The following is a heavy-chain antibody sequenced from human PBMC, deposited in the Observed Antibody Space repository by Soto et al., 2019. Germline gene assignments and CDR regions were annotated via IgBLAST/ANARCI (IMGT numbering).Heavy chain of an antibody. CDR3: ARYGGYDWVFFDP. CDR2: IYYSGST. D-gene: IGHD5-12*01. V-gene: IGHV4-59*08. CDR1: GGSISSYY. Sequence: SETLSLTCTVSGGSISSYYWSWIRQPPGKGLEWIGYIYYSGSTNYNPSLKSRVTISVDTSKNQFSLKLSSVTAADTAVYYCARYGGYDWVFFDPWGQGTLVTVSS. J-gene: IGHJ5*02.